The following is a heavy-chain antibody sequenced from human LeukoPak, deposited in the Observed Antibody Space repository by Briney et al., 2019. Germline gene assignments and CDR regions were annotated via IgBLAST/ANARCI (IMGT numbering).Heavy chain of an antibody. V-gene: IGHV3-30-3*01. CDR2: ISYDGSNK. CDR3: ARSDAHCSRTSCYYRAGSDAFDI. J-gene: IGHJ3*02. CDR1: GFTFSSYA. Sequence: RGSLRLSCAASGFTFSSYAMHWVRQAPGKGLEWGAAISYDGSNKYYADSVKGRFTISRDNSQNTLYLQMHSLRPEDTAVYYCARSDAHCSRTSCYYRAGSDAFDIW. D-gene: IGHD2-2*01.